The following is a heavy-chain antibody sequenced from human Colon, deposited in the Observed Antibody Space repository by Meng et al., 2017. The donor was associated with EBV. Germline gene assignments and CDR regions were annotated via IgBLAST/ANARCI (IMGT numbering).Heavy chain of an antibody. CDR2: IYHSGST. J-gene: IGHJ4*02. V-gene: IGHV4-30-2*01. Sequence: QLQLPGSGPGLVKPSQPLSLTCAVSGSSISSGGYSWSWIRQPPGKGLEWLGNIYHSGSTYYNPSLKSRVTISVDRSKNVFSLKLTSVTAADTAVYYCARASVDMVYFDSWGQGILVTVSS. CDR3: ARASVDMVYFDS. CDR1: GSSISSGGYS. D-gene: IGHD5-12*01.